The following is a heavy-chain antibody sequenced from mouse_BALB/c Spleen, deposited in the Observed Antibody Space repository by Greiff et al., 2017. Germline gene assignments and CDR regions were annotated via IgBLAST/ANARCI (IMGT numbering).Heavy chain of an antibody. Sequence: EVMLVESGGGLVKPGGSLKLSCAASGFTFSSYTMSWVRQTPEKRLEWVATISSGGSYTYYPDSVKGRFTISRDNAKNTLYLQMSSLKSEDTAMYYCTRDPLYAMDYWGQGTSVTVSS. CDR3: TRDPLYAMDY. CDR1: GFTFSSYT. V-gene: IGHV5-6-4*01. CDR2: ISSGGSYT. J-gene: IGHJ4*01.